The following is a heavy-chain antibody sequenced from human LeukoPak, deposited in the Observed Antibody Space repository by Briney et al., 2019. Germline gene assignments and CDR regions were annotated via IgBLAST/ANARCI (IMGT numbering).Heavy chain of an antibody. J-gene: IGHJ3*02. CDR3: ARAEYYYDSSGYSDAFDI. CDR2: ISYDGSNK. D-gene: IGHD3-22*01. V-gene: IGHV3-30-3*01. CDR1: GFTFSSYA. Sequence: PGGSLRLSCAASGFTFSSYAMHWVRQAPGKGLEWVAVISYDGSNKYYADSVKGRFTISRDNSKNTLYLQMNSLRAEDTAVYYCARAEYYYDSSGYSDAFDIWGQGTMVTVSS.